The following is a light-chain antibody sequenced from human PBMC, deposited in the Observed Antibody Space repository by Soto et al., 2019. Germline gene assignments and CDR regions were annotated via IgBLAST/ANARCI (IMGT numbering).Light chain of an antibody. CDR2: GAS. CDR3: QQYHNWPIT. Sequence: EIVMTQSPATLSVSPGERATLSCRASQSVSSSYLAWYQQKPGQAPRLLIYGASSRATGIPDRFSGSGSGTDFTLTISSLQSEDFAVYYCQQYHNWPITFGQGTRLEIK. J-gene: IGKJ5*01. CDR1: QSVSSSY. V-gene: IGKV3D-15*01.